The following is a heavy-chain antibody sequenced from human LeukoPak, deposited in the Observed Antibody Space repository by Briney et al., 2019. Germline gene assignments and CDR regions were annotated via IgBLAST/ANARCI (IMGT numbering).Heavy chain of an antibody. J-gene: IGHJ4*02. CDR2: INPNSGGT. D-gene: IGHD4-11*01. CDR1: GYTFTGYY. Sequence: RWASVKVSCKASGYTFTGYYMHWVRQAPGQGLEWMGWINPNSGGTNYAQKFQGRVTMTRDTSISTAYMELSRLRSDDTAVYYCARDLFSTNPVQYVDAVDYWGQGTLVTVSS. V-gene: IGHV1-2*02. CDR3: ARDLFSTNPVQYVDAVDY.